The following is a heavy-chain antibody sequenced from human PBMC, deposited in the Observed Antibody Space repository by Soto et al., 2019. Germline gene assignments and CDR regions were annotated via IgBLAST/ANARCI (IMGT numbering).Heavy chain of an antibody. V-gene: IGHV1-69*13. J-gene: IGHJ4*02. D-gene: IGHD6-13*01. CDR2: IIPIFGTA. CDR3: ASRIAAAGTWFDY. Sequence: SVKVSCKASGGTFSSYAISWVRQAPGQGLEWMGGIIPIFGTANYAQKFQGRVTITADESTSTAYMELSSLRSEDTAVYYCASRIAAAGTWFDYWGQGTLVTVSS. CDR1: GGTFSSYA.